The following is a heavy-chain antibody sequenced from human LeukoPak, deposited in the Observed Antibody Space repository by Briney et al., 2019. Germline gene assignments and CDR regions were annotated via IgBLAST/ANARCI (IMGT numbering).Heavy chain of an antibody. J-gene: IGHJ4*02. V-gene: IGHV2-5*01. CDR2: IYWNAVK. CDR1: GLALSTSGVG. D-gene: IGHD3-16*02. Sequence: SGPTLVNPTQALTLTCTFSGLALSTSGVGVGWIRQPPAKALEWLAVIYWNAVKRYSPSLKTRLTINKTTAKYHVVLTITNMDPVDTVTYYGAHSPYYDYVGGSYRFVRAFDYWGQGTLVTVSS. CDR3: AHSPYYDYVGGSYRFVRAFDY.